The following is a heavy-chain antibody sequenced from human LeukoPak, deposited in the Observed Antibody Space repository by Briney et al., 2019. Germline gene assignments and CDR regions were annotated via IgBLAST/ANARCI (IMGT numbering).Heavy chain of an antibody. CDR1: GGSISSSSYY. CDR3: ARASFDGDYYFDY. CDR2: IYYSGST. Sequence: SETLSLTCTVSGGSISSSSYYWGWIRQPPGKGLEWIGSIYYSGSTYYNPSLKSRVTISVDTSKNQFSLKLSSVTAADTAVYYCARASFDGDYYFDYWGQGTLVTVSS. V-gene: IGHV4-39*07. J-gene: IGHJ4*02. D-gene: IGHD4-17*01.